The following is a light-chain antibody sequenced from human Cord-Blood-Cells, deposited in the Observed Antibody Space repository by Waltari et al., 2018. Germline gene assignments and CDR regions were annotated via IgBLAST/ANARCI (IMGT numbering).Light chain of an antibody. Sequence: QSVLTQPPSASGTPGQRVTISCSGSSSNIGSNYVYWYQQLPGTAPKLLIYRNNPRPSGVTDRFSGSKSGPSASLASSGLRSEEEADYYCAAWDDSLSGYVFGTGTKVTVL. V-gene: IGLV1-47*01. J-gene: IGLJ1*01. CDR2: RNN. CDR3: AAWDDSLSGYV. CDR1: SSNIGSNY.